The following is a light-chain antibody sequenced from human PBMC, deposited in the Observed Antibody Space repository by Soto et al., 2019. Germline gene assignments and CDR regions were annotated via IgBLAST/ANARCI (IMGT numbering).Light chain of an antibody. CDR3: QQYSDNWT. CDR2: KAS. CDR1: QSISSW. V-gene: IGKV1-5*03. J-gene: IGKJ1*01. Sequence: DIQMTQSPSTLSASVGDRVTITCRASQSISSWLAWSQQKPGTAPNLLIYKASTLQGGVPSRFSGSGSGTEFTLTISSLQPDDSAIYYCQQYSDNWTFGQGTKVEIK.